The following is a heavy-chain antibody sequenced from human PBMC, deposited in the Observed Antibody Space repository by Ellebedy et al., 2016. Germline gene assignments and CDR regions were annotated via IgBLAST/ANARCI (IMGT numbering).Heavy chain of an antibody. Sequence: ESLKISCTASGFTFGDYAMSWFRQAPGKGLEWIGYIYYSGSTNYNPSLKSRVTISVDTSKNQFSLKLSSVTAADTAVYYCARSYVGWELLNYWGQGTLVTVSS. CDR3: ARSYVGWELLNY. V-gene: IGHV4-59*01. CDR2: IYYSGST. CDR1: GFTFGDYA. D-gene: IGHD1-26*01. J-gene: IGHJ4*02.